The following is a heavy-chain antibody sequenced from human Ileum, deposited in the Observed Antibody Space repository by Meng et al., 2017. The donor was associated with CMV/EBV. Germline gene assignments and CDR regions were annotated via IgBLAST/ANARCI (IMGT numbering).Heavy chain of an antibody. CDR3: ARDGRYFYETGDYYYGPFDY. J-gene: IGHJ4*02. Sequence: FTTHNIHWVRQVPGQGLEWMGIVKPSGGSTANAQKFRGRVTMTSDTSTSTAYLELSSLRSEDTAVYFCARDGRYFYETGDYYYGPFDYWGQGTLVTVSS. V-gene: IGHV1-46*01. D-gene: IGHD3-22*01. CDR1: FTTHN. CDR2: VKPSGGST.